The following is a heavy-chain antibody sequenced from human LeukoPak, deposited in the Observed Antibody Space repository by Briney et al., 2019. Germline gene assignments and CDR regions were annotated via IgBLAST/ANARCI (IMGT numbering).Heavy chain of an antibody. CDR1: GYTFTSYY. CDR2: INPSGGNT. V-gene: IGHV1-46*01. J-gene: IGHJ6*03. CDR3: ARDMVRGVIMTQNYSSYMDV. Sequence: ASVKVSCKASGYTFTSYYMHWVRQAPGQGLEWMGRINPSGGNTSYAQKFQGRVTMTRDTSTSTVYMELSSLRSEDTAVYYCARDMVRGVIMTQNYSSYMDVWGKGTTVPVSS. D-gene: IGHD3-10*01.